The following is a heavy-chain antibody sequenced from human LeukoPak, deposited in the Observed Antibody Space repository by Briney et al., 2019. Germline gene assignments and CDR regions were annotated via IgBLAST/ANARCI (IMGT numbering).Heavy chain of an antibody. CDR2: IYYSGST. D-gene: IGHD3-9*01. CDR1: GGSISSSSYY. J-gene: IGHJ5*02. CDR3: ARHGTDYDILTGYSAPPNWFDP. Sequence: SETLSLTCTVSGGSISSSSYYWGWLRQPPGRGLEWLGSIYYSGSTYYNPSLKSRVTISVDTSKNQFSLKLSSVTAADSAVYYCARHGTDYDILTGYSAPPNWFDPWGQGTLVTVSS. V-gene: IGHV4-39*01.